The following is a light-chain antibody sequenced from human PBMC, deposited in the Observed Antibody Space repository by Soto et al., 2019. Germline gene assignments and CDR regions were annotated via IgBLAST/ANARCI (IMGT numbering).Light chain of an antibody. J-gene: IGKJ1*01. CDR3: QQYNTYAT. V-gene: IGKV3-20*01. CDR2: DAS. Sequence: EIVLTQSPCTLSLSPGERATLSCRASQSVSSSYLAWYQQKPGQAPRLLIFDASNRATGTPARFSGSGSGTDFTLTISSLQPDDFATYYCQQYNTYATFGQGTKVDIK. CDR1: QSVSSSY.